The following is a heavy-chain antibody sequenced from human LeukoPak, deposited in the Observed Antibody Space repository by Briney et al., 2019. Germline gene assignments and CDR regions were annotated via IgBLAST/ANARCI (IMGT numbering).Heavy chain of an antibody. V-gene: IGHV4-34*01. CDR3: ARGQSIAVPSSPKTLDY. Sequence: SETLSLTCAVYGGSFSGYYWSWIRQSPGKGLEWIGEINHSGSTNYNPSLKSRVTISVDTSKNQFSLKLSSVTAADTAVYYCARGQSIAVPSSPKTLDYWGQGTLVTVSS. D-gene: IGHD6-19*01. CDR2: INHSGST. J-gene: IGHJ4*02. CDR1: GGSFSGYY.